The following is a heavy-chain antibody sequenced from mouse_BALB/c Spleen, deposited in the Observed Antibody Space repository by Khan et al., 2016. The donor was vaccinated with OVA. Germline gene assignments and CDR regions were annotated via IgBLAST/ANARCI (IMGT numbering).Heavy chain of an antibody. V-gene: IGHV1-4*01. D-gene: IGHD2-14*01. CDR3: VRGGAYHRSDGLFAF. CDR1: GYTFTSYT. J-gene: IGHJ3*01. Sequence: QVQLQQSGAELARPGASVKMSCKASGYTFTSYTMHWVKQRPGQGLEWIGYINPSNDYTNYNQNFKDKVTLIVDKSSSTAYMQLSSLTSEDSAVYYCVRGGAYHRSDGLFAFWGQGTLVTVAA. CDR2: INPSNDYT.